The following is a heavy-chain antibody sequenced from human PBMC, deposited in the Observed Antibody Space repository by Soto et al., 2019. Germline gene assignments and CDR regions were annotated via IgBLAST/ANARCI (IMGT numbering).Heavy chain of an antibody. CDR1: GGSISSSSYY. J-gene: IGHJ4*02. CDR2: IYYSGST. D-gene: IGHD3-16*01. CDR3: ARLPTGERAYFFDY. V-gene: IGHV4-39*01. Sequence: QLQLQESGPGLVKPSETLSLTCTVSGGSISSSSYYWGWIRQPPGKGLEWIGSIYYSGSTYYNPSLRSRVTRSVDTSKNQFSLKLSSVTAADTAVYYCARLPTGERAYFFDYWGQGTLVTVSS.